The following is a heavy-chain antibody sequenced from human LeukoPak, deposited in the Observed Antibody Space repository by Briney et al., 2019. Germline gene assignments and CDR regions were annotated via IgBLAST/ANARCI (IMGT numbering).Heavy chain of an antibody. D-gene: IGHD3-22*01. CDR1: GGSISSYY. Sequence: SETLSLTCTVSGGSISSYYWSWIRQPPGKELEYIGYIYYSGSTNYNPSLKSRGTISVDTSKNQFSLKLNSVTAADTTVYYCARADSSAYYSFDQWGQGTLVTVSS. CDR3: ARADSSAYYSFDQ. CDR2: IYYSGST. V-gene: IGHV4-59*01. J-gene: IGHJ4*02.